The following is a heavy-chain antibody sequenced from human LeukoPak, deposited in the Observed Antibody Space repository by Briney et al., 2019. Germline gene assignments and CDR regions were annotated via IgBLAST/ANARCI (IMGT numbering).Heavy chain of an antibody. Sequence: PGGSLRLSSAASGFTFSSYAMSWVRQAPGKGLEWVSGISGSDGSTNYADSVKGRFTISRENSKNTLYLQMNNLRAEDTAMYFCARRLYIVRGAFDIWGQGTMGTVSS. D-gene: IGHD2/OR15-2a*01. V-gene: IGHV3-23*01. CDR2: ISGSDGST. J-gene: IGHJ3*02. CDR1: GFTFSSYA. CDR3: ARRLYIVRGAFDI.